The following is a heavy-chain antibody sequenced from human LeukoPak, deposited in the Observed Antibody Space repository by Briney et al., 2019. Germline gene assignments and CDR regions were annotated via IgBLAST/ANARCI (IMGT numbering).Heavy chain of an antibody. D-gene: IGHD5-18*01. CDR1: GFTPSYYA. CDR2: ISYDGRDQ. CDR3: ARESGYSYNRGYLDS. J-gene: IGHJ4*02. Sequence: GGSLRLSCAASGFTPSYYAMHWVRQAPARGREWVAVISYDGRDQKYADSVSGRFIISRDDSNKTLYLQLNSLRPDDTAIYYCARESGYSYNRGYLDSWGQGTLVTVSS. V-gene: IGHV3-30*03.